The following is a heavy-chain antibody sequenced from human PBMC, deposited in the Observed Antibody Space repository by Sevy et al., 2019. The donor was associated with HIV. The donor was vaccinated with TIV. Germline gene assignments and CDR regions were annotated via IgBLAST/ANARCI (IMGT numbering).Heavy chain of an antibody. J-gene: IGHJ4*02. V-gene: IGHV3-21*01. D-gene: IGHD1-7*01. CDR1: GFIFSNYN. CDR2: ISSSSNDI. CDR3: ARKMELLVPDY. Sequence: GGSLRLSCAASGFIFSNYNMHWVRQAPGKGLQWVSCISSSSNDIYYADSLKGRFTISRDNAKNSLYLQMNCWRAEDTVVYYCARKMELLVPDYWGQGTLVTVSS.